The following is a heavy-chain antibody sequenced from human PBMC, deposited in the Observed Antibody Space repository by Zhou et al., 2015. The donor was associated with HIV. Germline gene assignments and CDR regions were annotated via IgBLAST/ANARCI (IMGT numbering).Heavy chain of an antibody. Sequence: QVHLVQSGAEVKKPGSSVKVSCEASGGTFDSNAITWVRQAPGRGLEWVGRIIPLFGTTTYAQKFKGRVTMTRDTSTSTAYMDMSSLRPEDTAVYYCARGRWELPDSYWGQGTLVTVSS. CDR1: GGTFDSNA. V-gene: IGHV1-69*06. D-gene: IGHD1-26*01. CDR2: IIPLFGTT. J-gene: IGHJ4*02. CDR3: ARGRWELPDSY.